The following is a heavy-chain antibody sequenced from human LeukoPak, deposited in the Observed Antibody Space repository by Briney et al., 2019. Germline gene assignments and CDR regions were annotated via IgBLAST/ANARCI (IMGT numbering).Heavy chain of an antibody. CDR3: ARDGCGGNSY. CDR1: GGSISGYF. J-gene: IGHJ4*02. V-gene: IGHV4-4*07. D-gene: IGHD4-23*01. CDR2: IHDNGDS. Sequence: SETLSLTCTVSGGSISGYFWSWIRQPAGKGLEWIGRIHDNGDSNHNPSLKSRVTMALDTSKNQFSLKLSSVTAADTAVYYCARDGCGGNSYWGQGTLVTVSS.